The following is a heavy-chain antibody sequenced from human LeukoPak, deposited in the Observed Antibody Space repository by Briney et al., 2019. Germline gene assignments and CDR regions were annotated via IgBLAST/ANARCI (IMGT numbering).Heavy chain of an antibody. CDR3: AKARGTSAATGYYYYMDV. CDR2: IPKDGSNK. V-gene: IGHV3-30*02. Sequence: GGSLRLSCAASGFTFSSYGMHWIRQAPGKGLEWVAYIPKDGSNKFYADSVKGRFTISRDNSKNTLSLQMNSLRAEDTALYYCAKARGTSAATGYYYYMDVWADGTTVTVSS. J-gene: IGHJ6*03. D-gene: IGHD2-2*01. CDR1: GFTFSSYG.